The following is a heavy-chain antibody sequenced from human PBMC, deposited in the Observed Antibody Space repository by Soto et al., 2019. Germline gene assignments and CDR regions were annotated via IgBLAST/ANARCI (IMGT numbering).Heavy chain of an antibody. D-gene: IGHD3-22*01. V-gene: IGHV3-30-3*01. J-gene: IGHJ4*02. CDR3: ARDSTMIVSYYFDY. Sequence: GGSLRLSCAASGFTFSSYAMHWVRQAPGKGLEWVAVISYDGSNKYYADSVKGRFTISRDNSKNTLYLQMNSLRAEDTAAYYCARDSTMIVSYYFDYWGQGTLVTVSS. CDR2: ISYDGSNK. CDR1: GFTFSSYA.